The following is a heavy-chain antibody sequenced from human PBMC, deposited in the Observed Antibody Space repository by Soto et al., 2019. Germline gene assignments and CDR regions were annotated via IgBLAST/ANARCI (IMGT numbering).Heavy chain of an antibody. CDR2: IIPIFGIA. V-gene: IGHV1-69*02. CDR3: AGRDCSGGSCYRTRGMDV. CDR1: GGTFSSYT. Sequence: QVQLVQSGAEVKKPGSSVKVSCKASGGTFSSYTISWVRQAPGQGLEWMGRIIPIFGIANYAQKFKGRVTIPANKSTSTAYMELSSLRSEDTAVYYCAGRDCSGGSCYRTRGMDVWGQGTTVTVSS. J-gene: IGHJ6*02. D-gene: IGHD2-15*01.